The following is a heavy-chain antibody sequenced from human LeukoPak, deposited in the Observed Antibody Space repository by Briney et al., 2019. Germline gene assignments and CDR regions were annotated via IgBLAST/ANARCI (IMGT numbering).Heavy chain of an antibody. CDR2: IYYSGST. V-gene: IGHV4-59*01. CDR1: GGSISSYY. CDR3: ARVGEDTAMVSDLNWFDP. D-gene: IGHD5-18*01. J-gene: IGHJ5*02. Sequence: SETLSLTCTVSGGSISSYYWSWIRQPPGKGLEWIGYIYYSGSTNHNPSLKSRVTISVDTSKNQFSLKLSSVTAADTAVYYCARVGEDTAMVSDLNWFDPWGQGTLVTVSS.